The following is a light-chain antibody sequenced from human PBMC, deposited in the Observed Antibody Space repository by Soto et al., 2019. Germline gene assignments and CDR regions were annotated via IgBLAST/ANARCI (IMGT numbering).Light chain of an antibody. Sequence: EIVLTQSPGTLSLSPGERATLSCRASQTVSSNYLVWYQQKPGQAPRLLIYGASSRATGIPDRFSGSGSGTDFTLTISRLEPEDFAVYYCQQHGGSPLTFGGGTKVEIK. CDR1: QTVSSNY. J-gene: IGKJ4*01. CDR2: GAS. V-gene: IGKV3-20*01. CDR3: QQHGGSPLT.